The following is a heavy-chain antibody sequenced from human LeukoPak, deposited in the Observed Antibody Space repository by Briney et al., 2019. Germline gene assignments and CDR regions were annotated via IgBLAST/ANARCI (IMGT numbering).Heavy chain of an antibody. V-gene: IGHV4-38-2*01. J-gene: IGHJ4*02. Sequence: SETLSLTCAVSGYSISSGYYWGWSRHPPGKVLEWIGSIYHSGSTYYNPSLKSRVTISVDTSKNQFSLKLSTVTAADTAVYYCARQIGQQLVSDYWGQGTLVTVSS. CDR1: GYSISSGYY. CDR3: ARQIGQQLVSDY. D-gene: IGHD6-13*01. CDR2: IYHSGST.